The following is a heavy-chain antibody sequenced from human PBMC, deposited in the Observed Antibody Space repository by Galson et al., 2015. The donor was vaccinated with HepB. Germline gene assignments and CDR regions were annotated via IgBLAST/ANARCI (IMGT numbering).Heavy chain of an antibody. Sequence: SVKVSCKASGYSFINFGISWVRQAPGQGLEWLGWISASSGDTKYAQYLQGRVTMTTDTSSSTAYLELGSLGSDDTAVYFCATGRVFVGAFDVWGPGTMVTVSS. V-gene: IGHV1-18*01. D-gene: IGHD1-26*01. CDR2: ISASSGDT. J-gene: IGHJ3*01. CDR3: ATGRVFVGAFDV. CDR1: GYSFINFG.